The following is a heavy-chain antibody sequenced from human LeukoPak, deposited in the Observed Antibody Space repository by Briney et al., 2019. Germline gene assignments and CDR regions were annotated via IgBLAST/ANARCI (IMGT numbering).Heavy chain of an antibody. CDR3: ARESPPNDY. Sequence: SETLSLTCTVSGGSISSYYWSWIRQPPGKGLEWIGYIYYSGSTNYNPSLKSRVTISVDTSKNQFSLKLSSVTAADTAVYYCARESPPNDYWGQGTLVTVSS. CDR2: IYYSGST. CDR1: GGSISSYY. J-gene: IGHJ4*02. V-gene: IGHV4-59*01.